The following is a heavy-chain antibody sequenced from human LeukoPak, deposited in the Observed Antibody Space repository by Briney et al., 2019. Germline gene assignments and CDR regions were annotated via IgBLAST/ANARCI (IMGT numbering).Heavy chain of an antibody. Sequence: ASVKVSCKASGYTFTGYYMHWARQAPGQGLEWMGWINPNSGGTNYAQKFQGRVTMTRDTSISTAYMELSRLRSDDTAVYYCARRGRIVGATYGDAFDIWGQGTMVTVSS. CDR3: ARRGRIVGATYGDAFDI. CDR2: INPNSGGT. CDR1: GYTFTGYY. V-gene: IGHV1-2*02. J-gene: IGHJ3*02. D-gene: IGHD1-26*01.